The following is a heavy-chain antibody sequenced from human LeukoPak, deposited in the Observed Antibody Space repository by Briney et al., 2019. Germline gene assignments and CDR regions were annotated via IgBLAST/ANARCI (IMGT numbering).Heavy chain of an antibody. Sequence: GSQRLSCAASGFTFSTYAMSWVRQAPGKGLEWVSAISGGAGNTYYADSVKGRFTISRDNSNNTLYLQMNSLRAEDTAVYYCAKFVSIFYYYYYMDVWGKGTTVTVSS. V-gene: IGHV3-23*01. CDR2: ISGGAGNT. J-gene: IGHJ6*03. D-gene: IGHD3-16*01. CDR3: AKFVSIFYYYYYMDV. CDR1: GFTFSTYA.